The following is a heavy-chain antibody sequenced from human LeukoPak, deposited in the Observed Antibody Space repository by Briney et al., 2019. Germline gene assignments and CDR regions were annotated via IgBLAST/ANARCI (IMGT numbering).Heavy chain of an antibody. CDR2: INPNSGGT. CDR3: ARVVASGYYDSSGDYPKYWYFDL. Sequence: ASMKVSCKASGYTFTGYYMHWVRQAPGQGLEWMGWINPNSGGTNYAQSFRGRVTLTRDTSINTAYMELNRLISDDTAVYYCARVVASGYYDSSGDYPKYWYFDLWGRGALVTVSS. D-gene: IGHD3-22*01. CDR1: GYTFTGYY. V-gene: IGHV1-2*02. J-gene: IGHJ2*01.